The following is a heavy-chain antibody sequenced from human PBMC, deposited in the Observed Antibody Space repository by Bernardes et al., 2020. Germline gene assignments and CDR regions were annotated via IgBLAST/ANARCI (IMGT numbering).Heavy chain of an antibody. CDR1: GFTFSSYS. J-gene: IGHJ4*02. CDR2: ISSSSSTI. V-gene: IGHV3-48*01. CDR3: AREEGPGLDY. Sequence: GGSLRLSCAASGFTFSSYSMNWVRQAPGKGLEWVSYISSSSSTIYYADSVKVRFTISRDNAKNSLYLQMNSLRAEDTAVYYCAREEGPGLDYWGQGTLVTVSS.